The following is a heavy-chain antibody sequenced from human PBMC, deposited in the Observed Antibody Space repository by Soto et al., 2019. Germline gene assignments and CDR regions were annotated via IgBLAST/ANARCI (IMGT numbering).Heavy chain of an antibody. Sequence: ASVKVSCKASGYTFTGYYMHWVRQAPGQGLEWMGWINPNSGGTNYAQKFQGWVTMTRDTSISTAYMELSRLRSDDTAVYYCARVEVYCGGDCYSAEYFQHWGQGTLVTVSS. CDR2: INPNSGGT. CDR3: ARVEVYCGGDCYSAEYFQH. D-gene: IGHD2-21*01. V-gene: IGHV1-2*04. J-gene: IGHJ1*01. CDR1: GYTFTGYY.